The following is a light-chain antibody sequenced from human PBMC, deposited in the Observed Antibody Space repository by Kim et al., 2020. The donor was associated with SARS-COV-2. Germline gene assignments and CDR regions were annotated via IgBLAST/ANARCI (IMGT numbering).Light chain of an antibody. V-gene: IGKV1-5*01. Sequence: ASIGDRVTITCRASQSISSWLAWYQQKPGKAPKLLIYDASSLESGVPSRFSGSGSGTEFTLTISSLQPDDFATYYCQQYNSYPWTFGQGTKVDIK. CDR3: QQYNSYPWT. CDR2: DAS. J-gene: IGKJ1*01. CDR1: QSISSW.